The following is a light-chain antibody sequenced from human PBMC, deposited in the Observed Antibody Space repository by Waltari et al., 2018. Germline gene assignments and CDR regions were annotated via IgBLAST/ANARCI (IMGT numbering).Light chain of an antibody. CDR1: QDISTS. CDR2: HSS. J-gene: IGKJ1*01. Sequence: EIHMTQSPSSVSASVGARVPMSFRASQDISTSLAWYQQKSGKAPSLVIYHSSTLQSGVPSRFSGAGTGTDFTLTINNLHPEDFATYFCQQGDTSPPTFGPGTKVELK. CDR3: QQGDTSPPT. V-gene: IGKV1-12*01.